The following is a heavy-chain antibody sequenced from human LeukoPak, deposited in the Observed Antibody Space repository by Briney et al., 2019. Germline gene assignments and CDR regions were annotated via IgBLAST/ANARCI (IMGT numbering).Heavy chain of an antibody. CDR3: AKLFEAAIFYY. D-gene: IGHD5-18*01. CDR2: ISGSGGST. V-gene: IGHV3-23*01. CDR1: GFTFSSYA. J-gene: IGHJ4*02. Sequence: GGSLRLSCAASGFTFSSYAMSWVRQAPGKGLEWVSAISGSGGSTYYADSVRGRFTISRDNSKNTLYLQMNSLRAEDTAVYYCAKLFEAAIFYYWGQGTLVTVSS.